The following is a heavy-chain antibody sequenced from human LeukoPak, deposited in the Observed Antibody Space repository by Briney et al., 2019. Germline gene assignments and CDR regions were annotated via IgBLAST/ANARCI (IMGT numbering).Heavy chain of an antibody. J-gene: IGHJ4*01. Sequence: PGGSLRLSCAASGFTFRDSAMSWVRQAPGKGLEWVSLISFSGDNTYYTDSVKGRFTISRDNSKDTLYLQMNSLRAEDTAIYYCGKDRSFWSGADPDFWGHGTLVTVSS. V-gene: IGHV3-23*01. CDR1: GFTFRDSA. D-gene: IGHD3-3*01. CDR2: ISFSGDNT. CDR3: GKDRSFWSGADPDF.